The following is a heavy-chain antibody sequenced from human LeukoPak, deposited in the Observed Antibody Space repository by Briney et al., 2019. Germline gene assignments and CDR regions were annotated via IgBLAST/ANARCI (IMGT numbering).Heavy chain of an antibody. Sequence: SVKVSCTASGGTFSSYAISWVRQAPGQGLEWIGGIIPIFGTANYAQKFQGRVTITADESTSTAYMELSSLRSEDTAVYYCARDRDYGDHDAFDIWGQGTMVTVSS. CDR3: ARDRDYGDHDAFDI. CDR1: GGTFSSYA. D-gene: IGHD4-17*01. J-gene: IGHJ3*02. V-gene: IGHV1-69*13. CDR2: IIPIFGTA.